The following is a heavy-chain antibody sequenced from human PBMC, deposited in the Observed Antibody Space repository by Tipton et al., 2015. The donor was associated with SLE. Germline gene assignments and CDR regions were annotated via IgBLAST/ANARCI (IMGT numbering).Heavy chain of an antibody. D-gene: IGHD6-25*01. CDR3: AKEFSGYFDH. V-gene: IGHV3-30*18. CDR1: GFTFSSYG. J-gene: IGHJ4*02. CDR2: ISYDGSNK. Sequence: RSLRLSCAASGFTFSSYGMHWVRQAPGKGLEWVAVISYDGSNKYYADSVKGRFTISRDNSKNTLYLQMNSLRAEDTAVYYCAKEFSGYFDHWGQGTLVTVSS.